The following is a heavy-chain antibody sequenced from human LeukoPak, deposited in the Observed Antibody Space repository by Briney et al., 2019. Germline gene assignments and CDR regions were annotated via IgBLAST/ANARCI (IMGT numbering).Heavy chain of an antibody. Sequence: ASVKVSCKASGYTFTSYGISWVRQAPGQGLEWMGWISAYNGNTNYAQKLQGRVTMTTDTSTSTAYMELRSLRSDDTAVYYSARTGSSWYGGVGRHVDYWGQGTLVTVSS. J-gene: IGHJ4*02. D-gene: IGHD6-13*01. V-gene: IGHV1-18*01. CDR2: ISAYNGNT. CDR3: ARTGSSWYGGVGRHVDY. CDR1: GYTFTSYG.